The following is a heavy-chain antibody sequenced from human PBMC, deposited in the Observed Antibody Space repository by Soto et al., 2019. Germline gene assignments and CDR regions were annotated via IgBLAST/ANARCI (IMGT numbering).Heavy chain of an antibody. CDR3: AKDSAPHYDFENRYFQH. CDR1: GFTLSSYG. J-gene: IGHJ1*01. CDR2: ISYDGSNK. V-gene: IGHV3-30*18. Sequence: GGSLRLSCAASGFTLSSYGMQWVRQAPDKELEWVAVISYDGSNKYYADSVKGRFTISRDNSKNTLYLQMNSLRAEDTAVYYCAKDSAPHYDFENRYFQHWGQGTLVTVSS. D-gene: IGHD3-3*01.